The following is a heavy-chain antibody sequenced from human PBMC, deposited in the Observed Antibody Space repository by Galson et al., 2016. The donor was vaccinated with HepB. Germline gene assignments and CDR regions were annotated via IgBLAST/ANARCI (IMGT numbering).Heavy chain of an antibody. CDR2: ISYDGNKQ. CDR1: GFRFSSYG. CDR3: ARGYYNAMDV. J-gene: IGHJ6*02. V-gene: IGHV3-30*03. Sequence: SLRLSCAASGFRFSSYGMHWVRQAPGKGLEWVAVISYDGNKQYYADSVKGRVTISRDKSKNTLYLQMDSLRGDDTAVYYCARGYYNAMDVWGQGATVTVSS.